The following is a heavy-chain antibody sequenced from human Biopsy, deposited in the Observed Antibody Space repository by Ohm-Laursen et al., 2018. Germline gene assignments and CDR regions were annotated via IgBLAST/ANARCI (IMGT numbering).Heavy chain of an antibody. CDR1: GFTFSHAC. J-gene: IGHJ3*02. V-gene: IGHV3-15*01. D-gene: IGHD3-22*01. CDR3: THHYDASDDVFDI. CDR2: IKNEIDGGTT. Sequence: SLRLSCAASGFTFSHACMSWVRQAPGKGPEWVGRIKNEIDGGTTDYAAPVKGRFTILRDDSKNMLFLQMDSLKTEDTAVYYCTHHYDASDDVFDIWGQGTVVTVSS.